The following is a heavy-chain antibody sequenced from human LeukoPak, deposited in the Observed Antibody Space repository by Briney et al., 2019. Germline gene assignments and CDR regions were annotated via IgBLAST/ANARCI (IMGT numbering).Heavy chain of an antibody. J-gene: IGHJ4*02. D-gene: IGHD3-22*01. V-gene: IGHV1-18*01. CDR1: GYSFNNYG. CDR3: ARDHDSSGYYQSRFDY. Sequence: ASVKVSCKAAGYSFNNYGIAWVRQAPGQGLEWMGWISVQNGNTKSAQKFDGRVTMTTDTSTSTAYMELRSLGSDDTVVYYCARDHDSSGYYQSRFDYWGQGTLVIVSS. CDR2: ISVQNGNT.